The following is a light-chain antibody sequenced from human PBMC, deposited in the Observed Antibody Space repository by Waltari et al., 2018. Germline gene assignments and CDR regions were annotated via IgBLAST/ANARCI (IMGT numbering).Light chain of an antibody. J-gene: IGKJ1*01. CDR2: GAS. CDR1: QSVSTN. CDR3: QQYNDWPRT. V-gene: IGKV3-15*01. Sequence: EIVMTQSPAILSASPGERATLSCRASQSVSTNLAWYQQKPGQAPRLPIYGASTRATGIPDRFSGSWSGTEFTLTISSLQSEDFVVYSCQQYNDWPRTFGQGTKVEIK.